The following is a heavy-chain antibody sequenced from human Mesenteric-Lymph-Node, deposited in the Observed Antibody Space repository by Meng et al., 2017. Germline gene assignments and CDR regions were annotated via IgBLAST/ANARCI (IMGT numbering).Heavy chain of an antibody. V-gene: IGHV4-30-4*01. J-gene: IGHJ2*01. CDR3: ARGQKGYFDL. Sequence: QVQRQESGPGLVKPSQTLSLTCTVSGGSISSSNYYWSWIRQPPGKGLEWSGHIYNSGSTYYNPSLKSRITISVDTSKNQFSLKLSSVTAADTAAYYCARGQKGYFDLWGRGTLVTVSS. CDR1: GGSISSSNYY. CDR2: IYNSGST.